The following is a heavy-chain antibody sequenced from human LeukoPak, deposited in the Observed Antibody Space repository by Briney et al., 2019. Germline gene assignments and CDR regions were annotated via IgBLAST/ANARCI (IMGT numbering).Heavy chain of an antibody. CDR2: ISTTSNTI. CDR1: ELTFSDYW. J-gene: IGHJ5*02. CDR3: ARGFGGFDP. V-gene: IGHV3-48*02. D-gene: IGHD3-16*01. Sequence: PGGSLRLSCADSELTFSDYWMSWVRQAPGKGLEWVSSISTTSNTIYYADSVKGRFTISRDNAQNSLHLQMNSLRDEDTAVYYCARGFGGFDPWGQGTLVTVSS.